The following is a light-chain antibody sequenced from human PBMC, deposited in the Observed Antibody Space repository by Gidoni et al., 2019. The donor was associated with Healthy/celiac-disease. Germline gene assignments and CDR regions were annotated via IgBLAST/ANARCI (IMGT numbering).Light chain of an antibody. J-gene: IGKJ2*01. Sequence: EIVLTQSPATLSLSPGERATLSCRASQSVSSYLAWYQQKPGQAPRLLIYDASNRATGLPARFSGSGSGTDFTLTLSRLEPEDFAVYYCQQRSNWPPWYTFGQGTKLEIK. V-gene: IGKV3-11*01. CDR2: DAS. CDR3: QQRSNWPPWYT. CDR1: QSVSSY.